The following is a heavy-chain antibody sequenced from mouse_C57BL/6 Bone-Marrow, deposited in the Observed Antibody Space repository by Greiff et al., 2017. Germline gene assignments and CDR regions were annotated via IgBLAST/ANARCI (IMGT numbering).Heavy chain of an antibody. CDR3: ARLWDGDY. D-gene: IGHD4-1*01. Sequence: QVQPQQLGAELVRPGTSVKSFRKASGYTFPSYWMHWVKQRPGQGLEWIGVIDPSDSYTNYNQKFEGKATLTVDTSSSTAYMQLSSLTSEDSAVYYCARLWDGDYWGQGTTLTVSS. J-gene: IGHJ2*01. CDR2: IDPSDSYT. V-gene: IGHV1-59*01. CDR1: GYTFPSYW.